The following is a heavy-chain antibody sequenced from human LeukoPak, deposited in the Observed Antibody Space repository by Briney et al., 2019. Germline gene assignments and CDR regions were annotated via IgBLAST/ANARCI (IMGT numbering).Heavy chain of an antibody. D-gene: IGHD1/OR15-1a*01. Sequence: SETLSLTCTVSGGSVRSDSNYWSWIRQPPGKGLEWIGYISYSGSTDYNPSLKSRVSMSLGTSKNELSLKLDSVTAADTAVYYCAKDISEVPEHYFDYWGQGTLVTVSS. CDR3: AKDISEVPEHYFDY. CDR2: ISYSGST. J-gene: IGHJ4*02. CDR1: GGSVRSDSNY. V-gene: IGHV4-61*01.